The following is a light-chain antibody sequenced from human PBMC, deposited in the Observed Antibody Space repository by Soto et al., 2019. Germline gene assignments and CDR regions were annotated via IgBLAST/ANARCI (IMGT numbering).Light chain of an antibody. Sequence: EVVMTQSPDTLSVSPGERATLSCRASQSVSSNLAWYQQKLGQAPRLLIYGASTRATDIPPRFSGSGSGTEFTLTISSLQSEDFAIYYCQPYNNWPLTFGGGTKVDIK. CDR2: GAS. CDR3: QPYNNWPLT. V-gene: IGKV3-15*01. CDR1: QSVSSN. J-gene: IGKJ4*01.